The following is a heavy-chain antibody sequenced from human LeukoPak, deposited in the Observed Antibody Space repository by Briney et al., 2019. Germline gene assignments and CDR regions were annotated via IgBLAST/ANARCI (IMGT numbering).Heavy chain of an antibody. D-gene: IGHD5-18*01. J-gene: IGHJ4*02. CDR1: GYTFTSYY. CDR3: ARDLFSESTAMVIFDY. CDR2: INPSGGST. Sequence: ASVKVSCKASGYTFTSYYMHWVRQAPGQGLEWMGIINPSGGSTSYAQKFQGRVTMTRDMSTSTVYMELSSLRSEDTPVYYCARDLFSESTAMVIFDYWGQGTLVTVSS. V-gene: IGHV1-46*01.